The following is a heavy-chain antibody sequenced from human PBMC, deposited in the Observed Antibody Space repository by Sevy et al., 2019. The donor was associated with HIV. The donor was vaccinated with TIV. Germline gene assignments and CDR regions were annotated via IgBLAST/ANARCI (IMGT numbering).Heavy chain of an antibody. CDR1: GFTFSSYW. D-gene: IGHD4-17*01. V-gene: IGHV3-74*01. CDR3: ARVDYGDYGSFY. CDR2: INSDGSST. J-gene: IGHJ4*02. Sequence: GGSLRLSCAASGFTFSSYWMHWVRQAPGKGLVWVSRINSDGSSTSYADSVKGRFTISRDNAKNTLYLQMNSLRAEDTTVYYCARVDYGDYGSFYWGQGTLVTVSS.